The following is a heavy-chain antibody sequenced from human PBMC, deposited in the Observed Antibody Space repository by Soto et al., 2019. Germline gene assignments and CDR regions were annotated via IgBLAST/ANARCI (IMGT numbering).Heavy chain of an antibody. CDR2: ITGDGAIT. CDR1: GFSFSRFW. CDR3: ATLTSFGSDY. J-gene: IGHJ4*02. V-gene: IGHV3-74*01. Sequence: GGSLRLSCVASGFSFSRFWMHWVRRVPGKGLVWVSRITGDGAITTYADSVRGRFTISRDNAKSTVYLQLDSLRAEDTAVYYCATLTSFGSDYWGQGTPVTVSS. D-gene: IGHD5-18*01.